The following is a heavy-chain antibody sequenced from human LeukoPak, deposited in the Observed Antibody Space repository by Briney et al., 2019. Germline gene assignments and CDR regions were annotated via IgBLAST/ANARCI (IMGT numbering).Heavy chain of an antibody. Sequence: GGSLRLSCAASGFTFSSYGMHWVRQAPGKGLEWGAFIRYDGSNKYYAASVKGRFTISRDNSKNTLYLQMNSLRAEDTAVYYCAKDLGYCSSTSCRDFDYWGQGTLVTVSS. CDR3: AKDLGYCSSTSCRDFDY. CDR1: GFTFSSYG. J-gene: IGHJ4*02. CDR2: IRYDGSNK. V-gene: IGHV3-30*02. D-gene: IGHD2-2*01.